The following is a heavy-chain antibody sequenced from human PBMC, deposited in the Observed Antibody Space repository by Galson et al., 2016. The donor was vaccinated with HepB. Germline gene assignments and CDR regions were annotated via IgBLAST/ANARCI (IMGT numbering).Heavy chain of an antibody. CDR1: GFTFSDYW. D-gene: IGHD2-2*03. V-gene: IGHV3-74*01. J-gene: IGHJ4*02. CDR3: VRAPGYCSTTNCQLWK. CDR2: INSDGSIT. Sequence: RLSCAASGFTFSDYWMHWVRQVPGKGLAWVSHINSDGSITSYADSVKGRFSISRDNAKNTLYLQMNSLRAEDTAVYYCVRAPGYCSTTNCQLWKWGRGTLVTVSS.